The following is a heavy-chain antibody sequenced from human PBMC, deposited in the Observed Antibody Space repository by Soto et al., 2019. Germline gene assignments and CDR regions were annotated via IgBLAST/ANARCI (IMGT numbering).Heavy chain of an antibody. CDR2: IWYDGSKK. V-gene: IGHV3-33*01. CDR3: ARGRSGTQTYHYYMDV. CDR1: GFTFSSYA. Sequence: QVQLVESGGGVVQPGSSLRLSCAASGFTFSSYAMYWVRQAPGKGLECVAIIWYDGSKKYDADSVKGRFTISRDNSKNTLCLQMNSLSAEDTAIYYCARGRSGTQTYHYYMDVWGKGTTVTGSS. D-gene: IGHD1-1*01. J-gene: IGHJ6*03.